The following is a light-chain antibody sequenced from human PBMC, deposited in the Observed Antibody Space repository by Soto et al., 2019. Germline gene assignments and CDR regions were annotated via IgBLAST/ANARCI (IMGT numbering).Light chain of an antibody. V-gene: IGKV3-11*01. CDR3: QQLFT. CDR2: DAS. CDR1: QSVSSY. Sequence: EIVLAQSPATLSLSPGERATLSCRASQSVSSYLAWYQQKPGQAPRLLIYDASNRATGIPARFSGSGSGTDFTLTISSREPEDFAVYYCQQLFTFGPGTKVDIK. J-gene: IGKJ3*01.